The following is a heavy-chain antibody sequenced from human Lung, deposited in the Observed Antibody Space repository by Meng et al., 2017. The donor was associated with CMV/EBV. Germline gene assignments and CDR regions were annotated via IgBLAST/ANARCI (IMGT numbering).Heavy chain of an antibody. D-gene: IGHD1-14*01. Sequence: SVKVSXKASGYFFTGHFVHWVRQAPGQGLEWMGWINPNSGGTKYTQKFQGRVTMTRDTSISTVYMELSGLRSDDTAMYYCARAQDTTSADYYNYGRAVWGPWTXVNGAS. CDR1: GYFFTGHF. J-gene: IGHJ6*02. CDR3: ARAQDTTSADYYNYGRAV. CDR2: INPNSGGT. V-gene: IGHV1-2*02.